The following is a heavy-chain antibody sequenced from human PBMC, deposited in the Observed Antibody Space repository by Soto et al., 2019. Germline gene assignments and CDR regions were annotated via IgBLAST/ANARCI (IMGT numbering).Heavy chain of an antibody. CDR2: IDPSDSYT. V-gene: IGHV5-10-1*01. CDR3: ARHRRYSYGYAFDP. D-gene: IGHD5-18*01. J-gene: IGHJ5*02. Sequence: VQSLKISCKGSGYSFTSYWISWVRQMHGKGLEWMGRIDPSDSYTNYSPSFQGHVTISADKSISTAYLQWSSLKASDTAMYYRARHRRYSYGYAFDPWGQGTLVTVSS. CDR1: GYSFTSYW.